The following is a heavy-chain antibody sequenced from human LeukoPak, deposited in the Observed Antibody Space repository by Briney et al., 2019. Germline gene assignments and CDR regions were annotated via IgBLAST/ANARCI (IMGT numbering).Heavy chain of an antibody. Sequence: GGSLRLSCAASGFTFSGYWMHWVRQAPGKGLVWVSRINSDGSSTSYADSVKGRFTISRDNAKNTLYLQMNSLRAEDTAVYYCARCRDGYSTASGLDYWGQGTLVTVSS. D-gene: IGHD5-24*01. CDR3: ARCRDGYSTASGLDY. CDR2: INSDGSST. V-gene: IGHV3-74*01. CDR1: GFTFSGYW. J-gene: IGHJ4*02.